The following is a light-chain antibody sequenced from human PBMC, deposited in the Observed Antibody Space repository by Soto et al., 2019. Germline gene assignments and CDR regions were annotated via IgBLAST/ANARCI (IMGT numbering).Light chain of an antibody. V-gene: IGKV3-11*01. J-gene: IGKJ3*01. CDR3: QQRSDWPPFT. CDR2: DAS. CDR1: QSVNSY. Sequence: EFVLTQSPATLSLSPGERATLSCRASQSVNSYLAWYQQKPGQAPRLLIYDASNRATGIPARFSGSGSGTDFTLTISSLEPEDFAVYYCQQRSDWPPFTFGPGTKVDIK.